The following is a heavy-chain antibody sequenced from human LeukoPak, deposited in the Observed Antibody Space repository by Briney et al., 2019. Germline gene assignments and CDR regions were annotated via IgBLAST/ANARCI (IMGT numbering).Heavy chain of an antibody. CDR3: ARGRESGSYYRSRGDWFDP. Sequence: ASVKVSCKTSGYTFTGYYMHWVRQAPGQGLEWMGRINPNSGGTNYAQKFQGRLTMTRDTSIRTAYMELSRLRSDDTAVYYCARGRESGSYYRSRGDWFDPWGQGTLVTVSS. J-gene: IGHJ5*02. V-gene: IGHV1-2*02. CDR1: GYTFTGYY. D-gene: IGHD3-10*01. CDR2: INPNSGGT.